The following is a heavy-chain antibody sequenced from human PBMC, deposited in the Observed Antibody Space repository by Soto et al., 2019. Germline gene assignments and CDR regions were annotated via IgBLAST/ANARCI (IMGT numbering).Heavy chain of an antibody. CDR3: AREPHRVDCTAGSCFENARYNWFEP. D-gene: IGHD2-15*01. CDR2: IKQDGSEK. V-gene: IGHV3-7*01. Sequence: PGGSLRLSCAASGFTFSSYWMSWVRQAPGKGLEWVANIKQDGSEKYYVDSVKGRSTISRDNAKNSLYLQMNSLRAEDTAVYYCAREPHRVDCTAGSCFENARYNWFEPWGQGTLVTVSS. J-gene: IGHJ5*02. CDR1: GFTFSSYW.